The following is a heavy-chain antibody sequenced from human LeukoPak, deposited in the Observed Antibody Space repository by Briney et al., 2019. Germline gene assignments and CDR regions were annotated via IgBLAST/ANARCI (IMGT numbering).Heavy chain of an antibody. CDR2: TYYRSKWYN. V-gene: IGHV6-1*01. J-gene: IGHJ4*02. CDR1: GDSVSSNIAS. CDR3: ARDLYFYGLAPYFDY. D-gene: IGHD3-10*01. Sequence: QTLSLTCAISGDSVSSNIASWNWIRQSPSRGLEWLGRTYYRSKWYNDYAVSVKSRITINPDTSKNQFSLQLNSVTPEDTAVYYCARDLYFYGLAPYFDYWGQGTLVTVSS.